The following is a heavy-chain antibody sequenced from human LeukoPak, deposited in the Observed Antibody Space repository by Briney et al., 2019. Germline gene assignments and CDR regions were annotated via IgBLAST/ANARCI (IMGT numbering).Heavy chain of an antibody. D-gene: IGHD4-23*01. Sequence: GGSLRLSCAAPGFTFSNYAISWVRQAPGKGLEWVSSIGRSSTYIYYADSLEGRFTISRDNVRNSLYLQMNSLRAEDTAVYYCAGDYEGNLAFDIWGQGTKVTLSS. CDR3: AGDYEGNLAFDI. CDR1: GFTFSNYA. V-gene: IGHV3-21*01. CDR2: IGRSSTYI. J-gene: IGHJ3*02.